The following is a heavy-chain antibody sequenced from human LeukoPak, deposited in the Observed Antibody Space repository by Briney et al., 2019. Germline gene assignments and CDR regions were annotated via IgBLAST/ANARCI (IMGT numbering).Heavy chain of an antibody. D-gene: IGHD5-12*01. CDR2: IYTSGST. J-gene: IGHJ4*02. CDR1: GGFISSYY. CDR3: ARDGYSGYEQVPFFDY. Sequence: SETLSLTCTVSGGFISSYYWSWIRQPAGKGLEWIGRIYTSGSTNYNPSLKSRVTMSVDTSKNQFSLKLSSVTAADTAVYYCARDGYSGYEQVPFFDYWGQGTLVTVSS. V-gene: IGHV4-4*07.